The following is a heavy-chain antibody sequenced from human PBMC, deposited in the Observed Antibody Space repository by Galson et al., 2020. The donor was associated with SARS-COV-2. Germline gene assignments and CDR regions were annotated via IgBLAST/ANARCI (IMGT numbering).Heavy chain of an antibody. CDR1: GGSFSNQY. CDR2: ISHTGST. Sequence: SETLSLTCVVHGGSFSNQYWRWIRQPPGKGLEWIGEISHTGSTNYNPSLRSRVTISVDTSKTQFSLNLISVTAADTAVYYCTRCRDDALGLSGHWGQGVLVTLPS. V-gene: IGHV4-34*01. J-gene: IGHJ4*02. CDR3: TRCRDDALGLSGH. D-gene: IGHD3-9*01.